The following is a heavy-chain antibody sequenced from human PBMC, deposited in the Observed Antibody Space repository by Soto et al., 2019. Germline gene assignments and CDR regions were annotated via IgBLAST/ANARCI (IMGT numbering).Heavy chain of an antibody. CDR3: ARDLHGAFTTMVY. J-gene: IGHJ4*02. Sequence: ASVKVSCKASGYTFTNYYIHWVRQAPGQGLEWMGIVNPSGYTSTLAQKSQGRLTVTSDTSTSTVYMELGSLTSEDTAVYYCARDLHGAFTTMVYWGQGTLVTVSS. V-gene: IGHV1-46*01. CDR2: VNPSGYTS. CDR1: GYTFTNYY. D-gene: IGHD5-18*01.